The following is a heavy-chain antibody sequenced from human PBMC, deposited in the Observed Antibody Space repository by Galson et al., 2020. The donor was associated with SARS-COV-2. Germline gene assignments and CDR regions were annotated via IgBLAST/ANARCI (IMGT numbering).Heavy chain of an antibody. Sequence: SLKISCAASGFTFDDYAMHWVRLAPGKGLEWVSGIIWDSGRIGYSDSVNGRFTISRDNAENSLYLQVNSLRPEDTAFYYCAKDMDLISMIDVGTRRGFDFWGQGILVTVSS. J-gene: IGHJ4*02. CDR1: GFTFDDYA. D-gene: IGHD3-22*01. V-gene: IGHV3-9*01. CDR2: IIWDSGRI. CDR3: AKDMDLISMIDVGTRRGFDF.